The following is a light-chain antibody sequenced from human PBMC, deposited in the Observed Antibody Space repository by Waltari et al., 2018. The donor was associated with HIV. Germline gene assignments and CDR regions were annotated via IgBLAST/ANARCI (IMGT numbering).Light chain of an antibody. CDR1: SGSIANNY. V-gene: IGLV6-57*03. Sequence: NFMLTQPHSVSESPGTTVTISCTRSSGSIANNYVQWYQQRPGSAPTSVIYEDNQRPSEVPDRFSGSIDSSSNSASLTISGLKTEDEADYYCQSYDSSNHVIFGGGTKLTVL. CDR3: QSYDSSNHVI. CDR2: EDN. J-gene: IGLJ2*01.